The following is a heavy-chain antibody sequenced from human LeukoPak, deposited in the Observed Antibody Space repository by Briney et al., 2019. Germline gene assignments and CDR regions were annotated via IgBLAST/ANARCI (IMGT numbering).Heavy chain of an antibody. CDR1: GFIFSSYW. CDR2: IKEDGSEI. V-gene: IGHV3-7*01. Sequence: GGSLRLSCAASGFIFSSYWMNWVRQAPGKGLEWVANIKEDGSEIYYVASVKGRFTISRHNAKNSVFLQMNSLRVEDTAVYYCVRDIDLWGQGTLVTVSS. CDR3: VRDIDL. J-gene: IGHJ5*02.